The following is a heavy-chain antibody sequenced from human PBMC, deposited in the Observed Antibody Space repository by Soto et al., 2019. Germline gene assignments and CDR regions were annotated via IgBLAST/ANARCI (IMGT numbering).Heavy chain of an antibody. Sequence: EVQLVESGGGLVQPGRSLRLSCAASGFTFDDYAMHWVRQAPGKGLEWVSGISWNSGSIGYADSVKGRFTISRDNAKNSLYLQMNSLGAEDTALYYCAKVGVVAAPLGGGAFDIWGQGTMVTVSS. D-gene: IGHD2-15*01. CDR3: AKVGVVAAPLGGGAFDI. CDR1: GFTFDDYA. CDR2: ISWNSGSI. V-gene: IGHV3-9*01. J-gene: IGHJ3*02.